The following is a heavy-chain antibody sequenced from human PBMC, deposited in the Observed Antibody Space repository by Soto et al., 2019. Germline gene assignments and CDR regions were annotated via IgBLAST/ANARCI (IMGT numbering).Heavy chain of an antibody. CDR1: GGSISSSSYY. V-gene: IGHV4-39*01. Sequence: SETLSLTCSVSGGSISSSSYYWGWIRQPPGKGLEWIGTIYYSGRTYYNPSLKSRVTLSVDTSKNQFSLKLSSVTAADTAVYYCARHSTVWELRDWGQGTLVTVSS. CDR3: ARHSTVWELRD. CDR2: IYYSGRT. J-gene: IGHJ4*02. D-gene: IGHD4-17*01.